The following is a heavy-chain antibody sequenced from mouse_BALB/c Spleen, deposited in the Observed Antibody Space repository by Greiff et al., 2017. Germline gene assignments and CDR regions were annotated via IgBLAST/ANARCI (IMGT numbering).Heavy chain of an antibody. CDR2: INPSSGYT. CDR3: ARAGGNYVDY. CDR1: GYTFTSYT. Sequence: QVQLQQSAAELARPGASVKMSCKASGYTFTSYTMHWVKQRPGQGLEWIGYINPSSGYTEYNQKFKGKATLTVDKSSSTAYMELRSLTSEDTAVYYCARAGGNYVDYWGQGTTLTVSS. J-gene: IGHJ2*01. V-gene: IGHV1-4*02.